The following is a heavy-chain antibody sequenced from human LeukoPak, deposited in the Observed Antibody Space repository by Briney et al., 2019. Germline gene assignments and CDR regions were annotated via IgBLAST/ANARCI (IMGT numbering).Heavy chain of an antibody. CDR2: IKQDESEK. CDR3: ARDDRPSANSRDWFNP. D-gene: IGHD2-2*01. J-gene: IGHJ5*02. CDR1: GFPFSSYW. V-gene: IGHV3-7*01. Sequence: GGSLRLSCAASGFPFSSYWMSWVRQAPGKGLEWVANIKQDESEKYYVDSVKGRFTISRDNAKSSLYLQMNSLRAEDTAVYYCARDDRPSANSRDWFNPWGQGTPVIVSS.